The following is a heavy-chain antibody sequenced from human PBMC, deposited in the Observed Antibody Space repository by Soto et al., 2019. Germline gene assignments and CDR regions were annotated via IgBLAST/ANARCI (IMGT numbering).Heavy chain of an antibody. CDR1: GYTFSDYY. Sequence: ASVKVSCKASGYTFSDYYVHWVREAPGQGLEWMGWINPSSGGTIYTQRFQGRVTMTRDTSISTVYMELSRLTSDDTAVYYCAREMGVIGAPGYTWFDPWGQGALVTVSS. CDR3: AREMGVIGAPGYTWFDP. V-gene: IGHV1-2*02. J-gene: IGHJ5*02. CDR2: INPSSGGT. D-gene: IGHD1-26*01.